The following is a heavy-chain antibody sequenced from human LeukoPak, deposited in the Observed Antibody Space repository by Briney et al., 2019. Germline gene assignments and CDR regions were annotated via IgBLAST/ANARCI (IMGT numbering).Heavy chain of an antibody. Sequence: GASVKVSCKASGYTFTGHYMHWVRQAPGQGLEWMGWINPNSGGTNYAQKFQGRVTMTRDTSISTAYMELSRLRSDDTAVYYCARDYSSSTYYYMDVWGKGTTVTVSS. J-gene: IGHJ6*03. D-gene: IGHD6-6*01. CDR3: ARDYSSSTYYYMDV. CDR1: GYTFTGHY. V-gene: IGHV1-2*02. CDR2: INPNSGGT.